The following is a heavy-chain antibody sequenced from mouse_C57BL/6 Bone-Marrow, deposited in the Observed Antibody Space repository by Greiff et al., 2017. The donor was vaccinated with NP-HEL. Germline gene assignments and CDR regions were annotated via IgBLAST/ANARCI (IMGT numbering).Heavy chain of an antibody. CDR2: INPSTGGT. D-gene: IGHD2-3*01. V-gene: IGHV1-42*01. CDR3: ARSSDGYFSYYFDY. Sequence: VQLQQSGPELVKPGASVKISCKASGYSFTGYYMNWVKQSPEKSLEWIGEINPSTGGTTYNQKFKAKATLTVDKSSSTAYMQLKSLTSDDSAVYYCARSSDGYFSYYFDYWGQGTTLTVSS. J-gene: IGHJ2*01. CDR1: GYSFTGYY.